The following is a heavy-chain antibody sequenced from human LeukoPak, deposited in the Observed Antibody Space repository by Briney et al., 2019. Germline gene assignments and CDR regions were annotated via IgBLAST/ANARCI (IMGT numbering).Heavy chain of an antibody. D-gene: IGHD4-11*01. CDR3: AGLQSGPNY. CDR2: IYYSGST. CDR1: GGSISISSYY. Sequence: SETLSLTCTVSGGSISISSYYWGWIRQPPGKRLEWIGSIYYSGSTYYNPSLKSRVTISVDTSKNQFSLKLSSVTAADTAVYYCAGLQSGPNYWGQGTLVTVSS. V-gene: IGHV4-39*01. J-gene: IGHJ4*02.